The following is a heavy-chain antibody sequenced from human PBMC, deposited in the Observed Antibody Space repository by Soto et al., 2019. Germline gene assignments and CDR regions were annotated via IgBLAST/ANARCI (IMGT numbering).Heavy chain of an antibody. V-gene: IGHV5-51*01. Sequence: XESLKVSWECSGDKFATYWIALVLQMPGRGLEWMGIIYPGKSKTIYSPSFQGLVTISADTSLNTAYLQWDSLRASDTAIYYCAREDSSSLNFDYWGQGTLVTVSS. J-gene: IGHJ4*02. CDR2: IYPGKSKT. CDR3: AREDSSSLNFDY. D-gene: IGHD6-6*01. CDR1: GDKFATYW.